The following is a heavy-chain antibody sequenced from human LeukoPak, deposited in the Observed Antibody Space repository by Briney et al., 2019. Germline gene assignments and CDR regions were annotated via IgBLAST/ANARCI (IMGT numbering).Heavy chain of an antibody. CDR1: GGSISSYY. Sequence: SETLSLTCTVSGGSISSYYWSWIRQPPGEGLEWIGYIYYSGSTNYNPSLKSRVTISVDTSKNQFSLKLSSVTAADTAVYYCARGPKYYYDSSGYYGWFDPWGQGTLVTVSS. V-gene: IGHV4-59*01. D-gene: IGHD3-22*01. CDR2: IYYSGST. CDR3: ARGPKYYYDSSGYYGWFDP. J-gene: IGHJ5*02.